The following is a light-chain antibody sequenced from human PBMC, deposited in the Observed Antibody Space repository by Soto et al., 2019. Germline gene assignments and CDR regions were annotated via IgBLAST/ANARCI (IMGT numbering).Light chain of an antibody. Sequence: DMRMTQSPSALSASVGDRVIIICRASQGILSWQACHQNKPGKAPKLLIYDASSLESGVPSRFSGSRSGTEFTLTISSLQRDDIATYFCQQYDTYGTFGQGTKVDSK. V-gene: IGKV1-5*02. CDR3: QQYDTYGT. J-gene: IGKJ1*01. CDR2: DAS. CDR1: QGILSW.